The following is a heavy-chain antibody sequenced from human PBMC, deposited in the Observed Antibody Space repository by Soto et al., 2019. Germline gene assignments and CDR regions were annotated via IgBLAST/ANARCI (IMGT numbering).Heavy chain of an antibody. CDR3: ATDKGRSPLDD. V-gene: IGHV3-48*01. CDR1: GFTVSSHY. J-gene: IGHJ4*02. CDR2: ISSSTSTI. D-gene: IGHD2-15*01. Sequence: PGGSLRLSCAGSGFTVSSHYMTWVRQAPGRGLEWVSYISSSTSTIYYADSVKGRFTISRDNAKNSLYLQMNSLRAEDTAVYYCATDKGRSPLDDWGQGTLVTVSS.